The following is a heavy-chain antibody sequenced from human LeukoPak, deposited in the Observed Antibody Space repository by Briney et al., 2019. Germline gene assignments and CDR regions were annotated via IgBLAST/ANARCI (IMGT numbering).Heavy chain of an antibody. CDR3: ARGRTSSTTSLDFDY. D-gene: IGHD2/OR15-2a*01. Sequence: PSESLSLTCTVSGGSISSGGYYWSWIRQPPGKGLEWIGYIYHSGSTYYNPSLKSRVIISVDKSKNQFSLKLNSVTAADTAVYYCARGRTSSTTSLDFDYWGQGTLVTVSS. J-gene: IGHJ4*02. CDR2: IYHSGST. V-gene: IGHV4-30-2*01. CDR1: GGSISSGGYY.